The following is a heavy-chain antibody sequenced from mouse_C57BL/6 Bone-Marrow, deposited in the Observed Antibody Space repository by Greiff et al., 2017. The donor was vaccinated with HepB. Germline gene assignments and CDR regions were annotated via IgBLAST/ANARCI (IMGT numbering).Heavy chain of an antibody. V-gene: IGHV1-18*01. J-gene: IGHJ4*01. Sequence: EVQLQQSGPELVKPGASVKIPCKASGLTFTDYNMDWVKQSHGKSLEWIGDINPNNGGTIYNQKFKGKATLTVDKSSSTAYMELRSLTSEDTAVYYCARCPNAMDYWGQGTSVTVSS. CDR1: GLTFTDYN. CDR2: INPNNGGT. CDR3: ARCPNAMDY.